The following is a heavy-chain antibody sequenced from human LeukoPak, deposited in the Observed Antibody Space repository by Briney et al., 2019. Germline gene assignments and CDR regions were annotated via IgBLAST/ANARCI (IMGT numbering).Heavy chain of an antibody. CDR3: LTVVETTIAAFDI. V-gene: IGHV3-74*01. D-gene: IGHD1-26*01. J-gene: IGHJ3*02. CDR2: IDANAKTT. Sequence: GGSLRLSCAASGFTFSNYWLHWVRQAPGKGLVWVSRIDANAKTTSYADSVKGRFTISTDNAKKALYLQMNSLRVEDTAVYYCLTVVETTIAAFDIWGQGTMVTVSS. CDR1: GFTFSNYW.